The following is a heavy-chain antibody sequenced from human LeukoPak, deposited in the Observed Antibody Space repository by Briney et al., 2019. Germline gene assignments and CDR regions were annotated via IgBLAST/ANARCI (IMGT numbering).Heavy chain of an antibody. CDR3: ARGYYYMDV. CDR2: INHSGST. Sequence: KLSETLSLTCAVYGGSFSGYYWSWIRQPPGQGLEWIGEINHSGSTNYNPSLKSRVTISVDTSKNQFSLKLSSVTAADTAVYYCARGYYYMDVWGKGTTVTVSS. CDR1: GGSFSGYY. V-gene: IGHV4-34*01. J-gene: IGHJ6*03.